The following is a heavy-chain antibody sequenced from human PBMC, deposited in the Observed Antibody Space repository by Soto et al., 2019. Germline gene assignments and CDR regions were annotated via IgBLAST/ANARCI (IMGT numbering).Heavy chain of an antibody. CDR1: GFTFTDYG. V-gene: IGHV3-30*18. CDR3: AKDTYYHDSSGYYVFEY. D-gene: IGHD3-22*01. CDR2: ISYDGSNK. J-gene: IGHJ4*02. Sequence: QVQLVESGGGVVQPGRSLRLSCADSGFTFTDYGMHWVRQAPGKGLEWVAVISYDGSNKNYADSVKGRFTISRDNSKNTLYLQMNSLRAEDTAVYYCAKDTYYHDSSGYYVFEYWGQGTLVTVSS.